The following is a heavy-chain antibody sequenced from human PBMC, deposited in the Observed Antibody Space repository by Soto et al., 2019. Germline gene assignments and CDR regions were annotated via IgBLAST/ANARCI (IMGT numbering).Heavy chain of an antibody. CDR2: IIPIFGTA. J-gene: IGHJ6*02. CDR1: GGTFSSYA. Sequence: ASVKVSCKASGGTFSSYAISWVRQAPGQGLEWMGVIIPIFGTANYAQKFQGRVTITADESTSTAYMELSSLRSEDTAVYYCARGTSSGPYYYYGMDVWGQGTTVTVSS. V-gene: IGHV1-69*13. CDR3: ARGTSSGPYYYYGMDV. D-gene: IGHD6-25*01.